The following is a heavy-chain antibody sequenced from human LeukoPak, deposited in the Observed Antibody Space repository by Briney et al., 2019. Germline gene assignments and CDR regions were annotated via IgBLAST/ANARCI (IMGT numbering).Heavy chain of an antibody. Sequence: GGSLRLSCAASGFTFSNYAMSWVRQAPGKGLEWVSSMSGSGGSTYYADSVKGRFTISRDNSKNTLYLQMNNLRAEDAALYYCAKNQGQWLVPVDYWGQGTLVTVSS. V-gene: IGHV3-23*01. D-gene: IGHD6-19*01. J-gene: IGHJ4*02. CDR2: MSGSGGST. CDR3: AKNQGQWLVPVDY. CDR1: GFTFSNYA.